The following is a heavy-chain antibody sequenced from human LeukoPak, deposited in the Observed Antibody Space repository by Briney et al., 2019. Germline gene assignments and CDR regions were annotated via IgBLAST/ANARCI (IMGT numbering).Heavy chain of an antibody. CDR1: GGSISRYY. CDR3: ARDRLSGYSYGYLIGAFDI. CDR2: IYYSGNT. Sequence: SETLSLTCTVSGGSISRYYWSWIRDPPGKGLEGIGYIYYSGNTNYNPSLKGRVTLPVDTSQNQFSLKLSSVTAADTAVYYCARDRLSGYSYGYLIGAFDIWGQGTMVTVCS. V-gene: IGHV4-59*01. D-gene: IGHD5-18*01. J-gene: IGHJ3*02.